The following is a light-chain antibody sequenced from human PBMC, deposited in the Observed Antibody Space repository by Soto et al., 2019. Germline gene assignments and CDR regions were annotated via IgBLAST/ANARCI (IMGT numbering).Light chain of an antibody. CDR2: SAS. Sequence: EIVLTRSPGTLSLSPGERATLSCRTSQSVSSSYLAWYQQKPGQAPRLLIHSASSRATGIPDRFSGSGSGTEFTLTISSLQPEDFATYYCQQLNSYPLTFGGGTKVDIK. CDR1: QSVSSSY. CDR3: QQLNSYPLT. V-gene: IGKV3-20*01. J-gene: IGKJ4*01.